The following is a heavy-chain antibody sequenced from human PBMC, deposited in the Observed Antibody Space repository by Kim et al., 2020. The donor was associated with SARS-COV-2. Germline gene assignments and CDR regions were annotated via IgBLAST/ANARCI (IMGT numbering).Heavy chain of an antibody. CDR2: INPNSGGT. J-gene: IGHJ4*02. D-gene: IGHD6-25*01. V-gene: IGHV1-2*02. CDR3: ARDRGIAAGIDY. CDR1: GYTFTGYY. Sequence: ASVKVSCKASGYTFTGYYMHWVRQAPGQGLEWMGWINPNSGGTNYAQKFQGRVTMTRDTSISTAYMELSRLRSDDTAVYYCARDRGIAAGIDYWGQGTLVTVSS.